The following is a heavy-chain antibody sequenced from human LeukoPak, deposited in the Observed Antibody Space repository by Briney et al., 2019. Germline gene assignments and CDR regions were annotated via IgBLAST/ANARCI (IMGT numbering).Heavy chain of an antibody. CDR2: ISAYNGNT. Sequence: ASVKVSCKASGYTFTSYGISWVRQAPGQGLEWMGWISAYNGNTNYAQKLQGRVTVTTDTSTSTAYMELRSLRSDDTAVYYCARSLSSPTHYYYYMDVWGKGTTVTVSS. V-gene: IGHV1-18*01. J-gene: IGHJ6*03. CDR3: ARSLSSPTHYYYYMDV. CDR1: GYTFTSYG. D-gene: IGHD6-6*01.